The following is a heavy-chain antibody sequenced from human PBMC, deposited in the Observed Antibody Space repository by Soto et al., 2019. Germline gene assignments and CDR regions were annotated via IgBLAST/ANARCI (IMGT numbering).Heavy chain of an antibody. D-gene: IGHD3-10*01. V-gene: IGHV4-34*01. CDR1: GGSFSGYY. CDR3: ARDSPVGGSGSYCIAFDI. J-gene: IGHJ3*02. CDR2: INHSGST. Sequence: SETLSLTCAVYGGSFSGYYWSWIRQPPGKGLEWIGEINHSGSTNYNPSLKSRVTISVDTSKNQFSLKLSSVTAADTAVYYCARDSPVGGSGSYCIAFDIWGQVTMVSVSS.